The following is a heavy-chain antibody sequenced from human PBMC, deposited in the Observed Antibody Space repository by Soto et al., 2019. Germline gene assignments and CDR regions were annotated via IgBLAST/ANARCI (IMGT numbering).Heavy chain of an antibody. D-gene: IGHD3-10*01. Sequence: ASVKVSCKASGNTFTSYDINWVRQATGHGLEWMGWINPNSGNIGYAQKFQGRVTMTRDTAIRTTYMEVSRLRSDDTAVYYCARGRASGSYYLLDYWGQGTLVTVSS. CDR1: GNTFTSYD. CDR2: INPNSGNI. CDR3: ARGRASGSYYLLDY. V-gene: IGHV1-8*01. J-gene: IGHJ4*02.